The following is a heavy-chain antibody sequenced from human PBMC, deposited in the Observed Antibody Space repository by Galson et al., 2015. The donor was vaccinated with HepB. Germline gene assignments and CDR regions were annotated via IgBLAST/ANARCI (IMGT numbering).Heavy chain of an antibody. CDR2: IGGSGGST. CDR3: AKDRADTAMVVDY. V-gene: IGHV3-23*01. CDR1: GFTFSSYA. Sequence: SLRLSCAASGFTFSSYAMSWVRQAPGKGLEWVSAIGGSGGSTSYADSVKGRFIISRDNSKNTLYLQMNSLRAEDTAVYYCAKDRADTAMVVDYWGQGTLVTVSS. J-gene: IGHJ4*02. D-gene: IGHD5-18*01.